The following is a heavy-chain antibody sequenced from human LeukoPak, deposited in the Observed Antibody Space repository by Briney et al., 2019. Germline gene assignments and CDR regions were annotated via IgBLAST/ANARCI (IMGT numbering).Heavy chain of an antibody. V-gene: IGHV3-9*01. J-gene: IGHJ5*02. CDR2: ISWTGGNI. Sequence: GGSLRLSCAASGFTFDVFAMHWVRQAPGKGLEWVSGISWTGGNIGYADSVKGRFTISRDNTKNSLYLQMNSLRTEDTAFYYCAKGDEGCGMYNYFGPWGQGTLVTVSS. CDR3: AKGDEGCGMYNYFGP. CDR1: GFTFDVFA. D-gene: IGHD2-21*01.